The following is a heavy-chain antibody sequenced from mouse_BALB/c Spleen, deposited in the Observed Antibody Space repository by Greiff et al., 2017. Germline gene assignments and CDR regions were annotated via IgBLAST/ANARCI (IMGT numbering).Heavy chain of an antibody. J-gene: IGHJ3*01. CDR3: ARIEGYGFAY. V-gene: IGHV8-11*01. D-gene: IGHD3-1*01. Sequence: QVTLKVCGPGILQPSQTLSLTCSFSGFSLSTYGIGVGWIRQPSGKGLEWLAHIWWNDNKYYNTALKSRLTISKDTSNNQVFLKIASVDTADTATYYCARIEGYGFAYWGQGTLVTVSA. CDR1: GFSLSTYGIG. CDR2: IWWNDNK.